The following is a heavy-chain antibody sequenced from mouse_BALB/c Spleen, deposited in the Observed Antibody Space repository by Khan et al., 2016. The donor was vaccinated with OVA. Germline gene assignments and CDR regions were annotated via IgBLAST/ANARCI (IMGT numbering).Heavy chain of an antibody. V-gene: IGHV3-2*02. Sequence: EVQLQESGPGLVKPSQSLSLTCIVTGYSITSDYAWNWIRQLPGNQLEWMGYINYSGSTSYNPSLKSRISISRNTSQNQFFLQLSSVTTEDTATYDCARSGTISTVVATDFDSWGQGTTLTVSS. D-gene: IGHD1-1*01. CDR1: GYSITSDYA. CDR3: ARSGTISTVVATDFDS. J-gene: IGHJ2*01. CDR2: INYSGST.